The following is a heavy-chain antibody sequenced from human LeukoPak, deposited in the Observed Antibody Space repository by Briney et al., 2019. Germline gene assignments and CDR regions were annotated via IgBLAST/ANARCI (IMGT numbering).Heavy chain of an antibody. J-gene: IGHJ6*02. CDR2: IIPIRGIA. CDR1: GGTFSSYA. D-gene: IGHD5-12*01. V-gene: IGHV1-69*04. Sequence: ASVKVSCKASGGTFSSYAISWVRQAPGQGLEWMGRIIPIRGIANYAQKFQGRVTITADKSTSTAYMELSSLRSEDTAVYYCATGGGYDIYYYGMDVWGQGTTVTVSS. CDR3: ATGGGYDIYYYGMDV.